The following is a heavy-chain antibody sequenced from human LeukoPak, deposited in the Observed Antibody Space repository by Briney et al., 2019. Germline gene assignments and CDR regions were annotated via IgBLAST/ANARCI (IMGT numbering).Heavy chain of an antibody. CDR2: INHSGST. D-gene: IGHD2-2*01. V-gene: IGHV4-34*01. CDR3: AREGPANSLDFDY. J-gene: IGHJ4*02. CDR1: GVSFSGYY. Sequence: SETLSLTCAVYGVSFSGYYWSWIRQPPGKGLEWIGEINHSGSTNYNPSLKSRVTISVDKSKNQFSLKLSSVTAADTAVYYCAREGPANSLDFDYWGQGTLVTVSS.